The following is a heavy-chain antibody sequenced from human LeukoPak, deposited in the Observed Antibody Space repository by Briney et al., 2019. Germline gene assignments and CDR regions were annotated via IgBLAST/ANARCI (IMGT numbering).Heavy chain of an antibody. J-gene: IGHJ4*02. CDR2: IKQDGSEK. CDR3: ARDLLREYYYDSRGH. D-gene: IGHD3-22*01. Sequence: GGSLRLSCAASGFIFGNYWMTWVRQAPGKGLEWVANIKQDGSEKNYVDSVKGRFTISRDNAKNSLFLQMNSLRPEDTAVYYCARDLLREYYYDSRGHWGQGTLVTVSS. CDR1: GFIFGNYW. V-gene: IGHV3-7*01.